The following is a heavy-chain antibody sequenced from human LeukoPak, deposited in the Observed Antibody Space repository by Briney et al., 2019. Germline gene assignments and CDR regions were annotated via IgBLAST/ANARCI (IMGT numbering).Heavy chain of an antibody. CDR2: ITSSSNTI. Sequence: GGSLRLSCAASGFTFNSYSMCWVRQAPGKGLGWLSYITSSSNTIYYADSVKGRLTISRDNAQNSLYLQMNSLRAEDTAVYYCARVSITGYYYYMDVWGKGTTVTVSS. D-gene: IGHD5-24*01. V-gene: IGHV3-48*01. CDR3: ARVSITGYYYYMDV. J-gene: IGHJ6*03. CDR1: GFTFNSYS.